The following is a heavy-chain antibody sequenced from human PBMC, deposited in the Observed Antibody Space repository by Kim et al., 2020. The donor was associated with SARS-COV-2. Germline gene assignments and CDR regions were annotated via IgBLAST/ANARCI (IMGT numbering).Heavy chain of an antibody. CDR2: ISYDGSNK. CDR1: GFTFSSYG. Sequence: GGSLRLSCAASGFTFSSYGMHWVRQAPGKGLEWVAVISYDGSNKYYADSVKGRFTISRDNSKNTLYLQMNSLRAEDTAVYYCAKDRGDNFDWFVGRYYYYGMDVWGQGTTVTVSS. V-gene: IGHV3-30*18. D-gene: IGHD3-9*01. J-gene: IGHJ6*02. CDR3: AKDRGDNFDWFVGRYYYYGMDV.